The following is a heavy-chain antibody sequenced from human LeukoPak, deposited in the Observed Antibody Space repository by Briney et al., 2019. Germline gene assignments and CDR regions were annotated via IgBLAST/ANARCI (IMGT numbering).Heavy chain of an antibody. CDR2: ISYDGSNK. J-gene: IGHJ4*02. CDR1: GFTFSSYA. V-gene: IGHV3-30*04. D-gene: IGHD5-18*01. Sequence: PGGSLRLSCAASGFTFSSYAMHWVRQAPGKGLEWVAVISYDGSNKYYADSVKGRFTISRDNSKNTLYLQMNSLRAEDTAVYYCARDPTADTAMVPYYFDYWGQGTLVTVSS. CDR3: ARDPTADTAMVPYYFDY.